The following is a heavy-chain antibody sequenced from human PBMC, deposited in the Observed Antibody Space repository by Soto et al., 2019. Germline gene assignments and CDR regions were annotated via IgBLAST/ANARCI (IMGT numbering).Heavy chain of an antibody. CDR3: AKAPDILTGWYFDY. V-gene: IGHV3-9*01. D-gene: IGHD3-9*01. J-gene: IGHJ4*02. Sequence: LXLSCAASVFTFDEYAMHWVRQAPGEGLEWVSGISWNSGSIGYADSVKGRFTISRDNAKNSPYLQMNSLRAEDTALYYCAKAPDILTGWYFDYWGQGTLVTVSS. CDR1: VFTFDEYA. CDR2: ISWNSGSI.